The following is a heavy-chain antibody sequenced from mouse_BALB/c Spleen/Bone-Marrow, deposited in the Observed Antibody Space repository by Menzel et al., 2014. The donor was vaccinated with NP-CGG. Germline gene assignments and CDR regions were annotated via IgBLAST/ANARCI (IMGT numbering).Heavy chain of an antibody. CDR3: GSYAYVMDS. J-gene: IGHJ4*01. V-gene: IGHV1S22*01. CDR1: GYTFXSYW. CDR2: IYPGSGST. D-gene: IGHD1-1*02. Sequence: LQQSGSELVRPGASVKLSCKASGYTFXSYWMHWVKQRPGQGLEWIGNIYPGSGSTNYDEKFKSKATLTVVTSSSTASMQSRSLTPQDSAVSYCGSYAYVMDSWGQGTPHTASP.